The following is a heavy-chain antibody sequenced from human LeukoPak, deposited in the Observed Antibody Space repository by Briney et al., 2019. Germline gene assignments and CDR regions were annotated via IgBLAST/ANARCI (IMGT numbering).Heavy chain of an antibody. D-gene: IGHD6-6*01. V-gene: IGHV3-53*04. CDR3: ARDIPVDSRSSVPKPVRDS. CDR2: IYSNTSA. Sequence: PGGSLRLSCAASGFTISYNYMSWVRHAPGKGLQWVSVIYSNTSAYYAASVKGRFTISRHNSKNTLYLQMTSLRAEDTAVYYCARDIPVDSRSSVPKPVRDSWGQGTLVTVSS. J-gene: IGHJ5*02. CDR1: GFTISYNY.